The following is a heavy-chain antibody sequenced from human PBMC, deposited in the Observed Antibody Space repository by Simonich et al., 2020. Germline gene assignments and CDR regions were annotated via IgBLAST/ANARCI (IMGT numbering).Heavy chain of an antibody. Sequence: QVQLVQSGAEGKKPVASVKVSCKASGYTFTGYDMHYVRQAHGKGLEWMGWINPNSGGKNYAQKFQGVVTMTRDTSISTAYMELSRLRSDDTAVYYCASSKLATIDYWGQGTLVTVSS. CDR1: GYTFTGYD. CDR2: INPNSGGK. J-gene: IGHJ4*02. CDR3: ASSKLATIDY. V-gene: IGHV1-2*02. D-gene: IGHD5-12*01.